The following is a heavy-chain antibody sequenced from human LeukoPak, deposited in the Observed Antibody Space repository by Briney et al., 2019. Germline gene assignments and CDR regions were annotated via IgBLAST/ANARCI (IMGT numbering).Heavy chain of an antibody. Sequence: GWSVRLSFAGSGFTFRTYEMNWVRQAPGKGREWVSYICSSGSTIYYADSVKGRFTISRDNAKNSLYLQVNGLRAEDRAAYYCARVYLGYCSGGSCYAEVGNDYWGQGALVTVSS. CDR2: ICSSGSTI. CDR3: ARVYLGYCSGGSCYAEVGNDY. V-gene: IGHV3-48*03. D-gene: IGHD2-15*01. J-gene: IGHJ4*02. CDR1: GFTFRTYE.